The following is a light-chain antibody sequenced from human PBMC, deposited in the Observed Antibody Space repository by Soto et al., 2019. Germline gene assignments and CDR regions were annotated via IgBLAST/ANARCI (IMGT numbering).Light chain of an antibody. CDR2: GAS. CDR3: QHYGSSFRT. Sequence: EIVLTQSPGSLSLSPGERATLSCRATQSVSASYLAWYQQKPGQAPRLLIYGASFRATGIPDRFSGSGSATDVTLTISRLEPEDFAVYYCQHYGSSFRTFGQGTKVEIK. CDR1: QSVSASY. V-gene: IGKV3-20*01. J-gene: IGKJ1*01.